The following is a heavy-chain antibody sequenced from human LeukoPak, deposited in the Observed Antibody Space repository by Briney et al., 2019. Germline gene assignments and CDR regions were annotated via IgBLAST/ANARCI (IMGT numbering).Heavy chain of an antibody. CDR3: ARGLLERIIDY. CDR1: GYMFIDYY. CDR2: INPNSGGT. D-gene: IGHD3-3*01. J-gene: IGHJ4*02. V-gene: IGHV1-2*02. Sequence: ASVKVSCKASGYMFIDYYIHWVRQAPGQGLEWMGWINPNSGGTNYAQKFQGRVTMTRDTSISTAYMELSRLRSDDTAVYYCARGLLERIIDYWGQGTPVTVSS.